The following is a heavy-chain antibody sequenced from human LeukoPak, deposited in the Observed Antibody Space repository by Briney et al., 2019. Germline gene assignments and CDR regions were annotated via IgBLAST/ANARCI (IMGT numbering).Heavy chain of an antibody. CDR3: ARDHIFRVGVPSAYFDY. V-gene: IGHV3-11*05. D-gene: IGHD2-2*01. J-gene: IGHJ4*02. Sequence: GGSLRLSCAASGFTFSDYYMSWIRQAPGKGLEWVSYISSSSSYTNYAASVEGRFTISRDNARNSVYLQLNSLRAEDAAVYYCARDHIFRVGVPSAYFDYWGQGILVSVSS. CDR2: ISSSSSYT. CDR1: GFTFSDYY.